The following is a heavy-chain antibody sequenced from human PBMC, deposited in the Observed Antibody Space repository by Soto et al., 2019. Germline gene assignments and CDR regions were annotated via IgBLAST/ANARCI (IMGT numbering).Heavy chain of an antibody. D-gene: IGHD1-26*01. CDR3: AKDEGVGGTLGLFDY. CDR2: MSSDGSKI. J-gene: IGHJ4*02. Sequence: QVQLVESGGGRVKPGRPLALSAVPSGLDLTYLAIHGVGRVPGKGLESVAVMSSDGSKIHHTDSVKGRFTISRDNSKNTLYLQMNSLRKEDTAVYFCAKDEGVGGTLGLFDYWGQGTLVSVSS. CDR1: GLDLTYLA. V-gene: IGHV3-30*18.